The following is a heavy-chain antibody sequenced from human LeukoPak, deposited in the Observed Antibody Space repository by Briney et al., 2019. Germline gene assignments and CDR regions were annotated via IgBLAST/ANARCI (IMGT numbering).Heavy chain of an antibody. J-gene: IGHJ5*02. CDR3: ARGHEKDCSSTSCYEMYWFDP. Sequence: ASVKVSCKASGYTFTSYAMHWVRQAPGQRLEWMGWINAGNGNTKYSQEFQGRVTITRDTSASTAYMELSSLRSEDMAVYYCARGHEKDCSSTSCYEMYWFDPWGQGTLVTVSS. CDR2: INAGNGNT. V-gene: IGHV1-3*03. CDR1: GYTFTSYA. D-gene: IGHD2-2*01.